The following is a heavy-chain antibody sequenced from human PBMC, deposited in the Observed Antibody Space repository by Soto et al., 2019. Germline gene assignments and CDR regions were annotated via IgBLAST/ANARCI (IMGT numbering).Heavy chain of an antibody. D-gene: IGHD1-1*01. V-gene: IGHV1-18*01. J-gene: IGHJ3*02. Sequence: PGQGLEWMGWISAYNGNTNYAQKLQGRVTMTTDTSTSTAYMELRSLRSDDTFFFYCEKCNPYWIPALAIRGHGTTVPVSS. CDR2: ISAYNGNT. CDR3: EKCNPYWIPALAI.